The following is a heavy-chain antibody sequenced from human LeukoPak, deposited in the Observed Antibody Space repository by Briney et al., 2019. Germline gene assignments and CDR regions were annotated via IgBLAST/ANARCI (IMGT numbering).Heavy chain of an antibody. D-gene: IGHD4-17*01. V-gene: IGHV3-30-3*01. Sequence: GSSLRLSCAAPGLSFSSYAMHRVRQAPGKGLEWVAVISYDGTEKYYGDSVKGRFTISRDNSKNTLYLQMNSLRAEDTALYYCARDGHGVPLDYWGQGTLVTVSP. CDR3: ARDGHGVPLDY. CDR2: ISYDGTEK. J-gene: IGHJ4*02. CDR1: GLSFSSYA.